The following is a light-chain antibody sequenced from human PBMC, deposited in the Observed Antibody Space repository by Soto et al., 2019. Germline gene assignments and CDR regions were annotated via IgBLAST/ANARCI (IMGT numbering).Light chain of an antibody. V-gene: IGKV3-11*01. CDR1: QSVSSF. CDR2: DAS. CDR3: QQRSNWPPLT. J-gene: IGKJ4*01. Sequence: DIVLTQSPAILSLSPGDRATLSCTASQSVSSFLAWYQQKPGQAPRLLIYDASIRATGIPARFSGSGSGTDFTLTISSLEPEDSAVYYCQQRSNWPPLTFGGGTKVDIK.